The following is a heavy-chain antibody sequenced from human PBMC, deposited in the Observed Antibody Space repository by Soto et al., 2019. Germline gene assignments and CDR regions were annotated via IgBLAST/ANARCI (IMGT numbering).Heavy chain of an antibody. D-gene: IGHD3-22*01. J-gene: IGHJ5*02. Sequence: QVQLQESGPGLVKPSETLSLTCTVSGGSISSYFWSWIRQPPGKGLEWIGYIYYSGSTNYNPSLKSRVTISIDTSKNQFSLKLSSVTAADTAVYYCARDDSSGYGNWFDPWGQGTLVTVSS. CDR3: ARDDSSGYGNWFDP. V-gene: IGHV4-59*01. CDR2: IYYSGST. CDR1: GGSISSYF.